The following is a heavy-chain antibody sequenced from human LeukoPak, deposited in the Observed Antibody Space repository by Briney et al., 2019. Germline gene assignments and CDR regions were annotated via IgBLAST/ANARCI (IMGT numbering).Heavy chain of an antibody. J-gene: IGHJ2*01. V-gene: IGHV3-30*03. CDR1: GFTFSNSG. CDR3: ARVRHVLRYFDWLLSNWYFDL. D-gene: IGHD3-9*01. Sequence: PGRSLRLSCAGSGFTFSNSGMHWVRQAPGKGLEWVAVISHDASSKYHADSVKGRFTISRDNSKNTLYLQMNSLRAEDTAVYYCARVRHVLRYFDWLLSNWYFDLWGRGTLVTVSS. CDR2: ISHDASSK.